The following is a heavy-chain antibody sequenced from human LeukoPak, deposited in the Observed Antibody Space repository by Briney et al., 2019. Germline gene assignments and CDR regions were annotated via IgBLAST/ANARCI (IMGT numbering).Heavy chain of an antibody. D-gene: IGHD6-13*01. V-gene: IGHV3-23*01. CDR2: ISGSGDYT. CDR1: GFTFSSYA. CDR3: ARSSWYYFYYGMDV. Sequence: GGSLRLSCAASGFTFSSYAMSWVRQAPGKGLEWVSAISGSGDYTYYADSVKGRFTISRDSSKNTLYLQMNSLRAEDTAVYYCARSSWYYFYYGMDVWGQGTTVTVSS. J-gene: IGHJ6*02.